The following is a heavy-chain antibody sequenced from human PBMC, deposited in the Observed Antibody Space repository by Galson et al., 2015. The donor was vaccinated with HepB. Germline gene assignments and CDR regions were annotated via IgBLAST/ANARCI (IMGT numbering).Heavy chain of an antibody. CDR2: IKQDGSEK. Sequence: SLRLSCAASGFTFSSYAMHWVRQAPGKGLEWVANIKQDGSEKYYVDSVKGRFTISRDNAKNSLYLQMNSLRAEDTAVYYCASLITMIVVATDLDAFDIWGQGTMVTVSS. CDR3: ASLITMIVVATDLDAFDI. V-gene: IGHV3-7*03. CDR1: GFTFSSYA. D-gene: IGHD3-22*01. J-gene: IGHJ3*02.